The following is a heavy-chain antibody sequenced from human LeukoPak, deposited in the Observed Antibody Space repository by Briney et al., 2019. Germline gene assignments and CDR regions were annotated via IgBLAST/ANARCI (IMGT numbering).Heavy chain of an antibody. D-gene: IGHD3-3*01. J-gene: IGHJ5*02. CDR3: ARGSRYYDFWSGYPTWNWFDP. CDR1: GYTFTSYG. Sequence: ASVNVSCKASGYTFTSYGISWVRQAPGQGLEWMGWISAYNGNTNYAQKLQGRVTMTTDTSTSTAYMELRSLRSDDTAVYYCARGSRYYDFWSGYPTWNWFDPWGQGTLVTVSS. V-gene: IGHV1-18*01. CDR2: ISAYNGNT.